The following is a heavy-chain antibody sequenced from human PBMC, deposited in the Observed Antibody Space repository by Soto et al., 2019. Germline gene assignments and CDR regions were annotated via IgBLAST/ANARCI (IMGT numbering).Heavy chain of an antibody. CDR1: GFTFTSSA. D-gene: IGHD3-22*01. J-gene: IGHJ2*01. CDR3: AATPADSSGYYDIAWYFDL. V-gene: IGHV1-58*01. CDR2: IVVGSGNT. Sequence: QMQLVQSGPEVKKPGTSVKVSCKASGFTFTSSAVQWVRQARGQRLEWIGWIVVGSGNTNYAQKFQERVTITRDMSTSTAYMELSSLRSEDTAVYYCAATPADSSGYYDIAWYFDLWGRGTLVTVSS.